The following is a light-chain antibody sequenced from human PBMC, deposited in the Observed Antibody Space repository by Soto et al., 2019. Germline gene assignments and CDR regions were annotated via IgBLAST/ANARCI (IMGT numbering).Light chain of an antibody. CDR3: QQCDLLPYT. CDR1: QDIRNH. V-gene: IGKV1-33*01. J-gene: IGKJ2*01. Sequence: DIQLTQSPSSLSASVGDRVTITCQASQDIRNHLNWYQQKPGKAPQLLIYDKSNLEAGVPSRFSGSGSGTDFTFTISSLQPEDIATYYCQQCDLLPYTFGQGTRLQIK. CDR2: DKS.